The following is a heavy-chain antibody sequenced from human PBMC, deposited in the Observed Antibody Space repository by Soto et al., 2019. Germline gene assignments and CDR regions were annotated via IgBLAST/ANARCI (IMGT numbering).Heavy chain of an antibody. Sequence: GSLRLSCAASGFTFSSYSMNWVRQAPGKGLEWVSYISSSSSNIYYADSVKGRFTISRDNSKNTLYLQMNSLRAEDTAVYYCARDLDDFWSGPGYWGQGTLVTVSS. CDR2: ISSSSSNI. V-gene: IGHV3-48*01. D-gene: IGHD3-3*01. CDR1: GFTFSSYS. J-gene: IGHJ4*02. CDR3: ARDLDDFWSGPGY.